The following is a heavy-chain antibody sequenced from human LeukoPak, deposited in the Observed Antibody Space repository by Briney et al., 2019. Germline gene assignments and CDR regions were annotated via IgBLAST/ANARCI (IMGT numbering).Heavy chain of an antibody. V-gene: IGHV4-59*01. D-gene: IGHD1-1*01. J-gene: IGHJ4*02. CDR1: GGSISSYY. CDR2: IYYSGST. CDR3: TRESRTGTASPNYFDY. Sequence: SETLSLTCTVSGGSISSYYWSWIRQPPGKGLEWIGYIYYSGSTNYNPSLKSRVTISVATSKKQFSLKLSSVTAADTAVYYCTRESRTGTASPNYFDYGGRGTLVTVSA.